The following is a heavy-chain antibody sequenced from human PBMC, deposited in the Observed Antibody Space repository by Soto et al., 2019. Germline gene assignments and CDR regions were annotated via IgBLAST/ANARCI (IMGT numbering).Heavy chain of an antibody. CDR2: IWYDGSNK. J-gene: IGHJ6*02. CDR1: GFTFSSYG. D-gene: IGHD6-13*01. Sequence: GGSLRLSCAASGFTFSSYGMHWVRQAPGKGLEWVAVIWYDGSNKYYADSVKGRFTISRDNSKNTLYLQMNSLRAEDAAVYYCASWVVHSSSLYSSAYYYYYGMDVWGQGTTVTISS. CDR3: ASWVVHSSSLYSSAYYYYYGMDV. V-gene: IGHV3-33*01.